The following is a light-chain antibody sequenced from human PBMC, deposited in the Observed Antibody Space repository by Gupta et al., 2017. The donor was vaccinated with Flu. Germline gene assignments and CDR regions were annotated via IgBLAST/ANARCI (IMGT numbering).Light chain of an antibody. CDR2: GAS. V-gene: IGKV3-20*01. CDR1: QSVSSSY. CDR3: QQYGSSPRT. Sequence: EIVLTQAPGTLSLSPGERATLSCRSSQSVSSSYLAWYQQKPGQAPRLLIYGASSRAKGIPARFSGSGSGTDFTLTISRLEPEDFAVYYCQQYGSSPRTFGQGTKVEIK. J-gene: IGKJ1*01.